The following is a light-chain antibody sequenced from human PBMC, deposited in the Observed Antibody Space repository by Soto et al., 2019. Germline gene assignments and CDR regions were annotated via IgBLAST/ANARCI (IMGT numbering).Light chain of an antibody. CDR1: SSDIGGYNF. V-gene: IGLV2-14*01. CDR3: SSYTTSSTLV. CDR2: DVT. J-gene: IGLJ3*02. Sequence: QSALTQPASVSGSPGQSITISCTGTSSDIGGYNFVSWYQHHPGKAPKLMIYDVTNRPPGLSDRFSGSKSGNTASLTISGLQAEDEADYYCSSYTTSSTLVFGGGTKLTVL.